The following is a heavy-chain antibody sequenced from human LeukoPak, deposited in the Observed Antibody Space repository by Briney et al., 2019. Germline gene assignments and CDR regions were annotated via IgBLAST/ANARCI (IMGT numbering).Heavy chain of an antibody. CDR1: GFTFSNYW. V-gene: IGHV3-74*01. J-gene: IGHJ4*02. Sequence: GGSLRLSCAVSGFTFSNYWVHWVRQAPGKGLVWVSRISSDGRSTNYAASVKGRFTIPRDNAKNTLYLQMNSLRAEDTAVYYCARVGGVLNTGDVFDYWGQGTLVTVSS. CDR2: ISSDGRST. D-gene: IGHD4-17*01. CDR3: ARVGGVLNTGDVFDY.